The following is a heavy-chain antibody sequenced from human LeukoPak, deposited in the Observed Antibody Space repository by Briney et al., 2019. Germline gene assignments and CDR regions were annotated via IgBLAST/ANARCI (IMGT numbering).Heavy chain of an antibody. J-gene: IGHJ3*02. V-gene: IGHV1-18*01. D-gene: IGHD3-10*01. CDR3: AGEEGVITMVREQEAFDI. CDR2: ISTYDGKA. Sequence: GASVKVSCEASGYGFTSNAITWVRQAPGQGLEWLGWISTYDGKADYAQRLQGRVTMTTDTSTSTAYMELRSLRSDDTAVYYCAGEEGVITMVREQEAFDIWGQGTMVTVSS. CDR1: GYGFTSNA.